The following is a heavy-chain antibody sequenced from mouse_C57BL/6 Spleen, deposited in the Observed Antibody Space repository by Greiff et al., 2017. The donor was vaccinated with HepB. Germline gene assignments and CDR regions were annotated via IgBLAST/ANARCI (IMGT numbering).Heavy chain of an antibody. V-gene: IGHV14-3*01. CDR3: ARFGGNYFDY. CDR2: IDPANGNT. CDR1: GFNIKYTY. J-gene: IGHJ2*01. D-gene: IGHD3-1*01. Sequence: EVQLQQSVAELVRPGASVKLSCTASGFNIKYTYMHWVKQRPEQGLEWIGRIDPANGNTKYAPKFQGKATITADTSSNTAYLQLSSLTSEDTAIYYCARFGGNYFDYWGQGTTLTVSS.